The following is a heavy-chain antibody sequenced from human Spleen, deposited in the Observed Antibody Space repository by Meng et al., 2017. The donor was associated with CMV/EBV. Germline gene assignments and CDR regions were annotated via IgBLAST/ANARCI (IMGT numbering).Heavy chain of an antibody. D-gene: IGHD2-21*01. Sequence: TTDYYGSWSRRPPGKGLEWIGCSYYSGATNYNPSLRSRVIISVDTSKNQFSLKLRSVTAADTAVYYCARKSYSHCGGECYRSWFDPWGQGTLVTVSS. V-gene: IGHV4-59*12. CDR1: TTDYY. CDR2: SYYSGAT. J-gene: IGHJ5*02. CDR3: ARKSYSHCGGECYRSWFDP.